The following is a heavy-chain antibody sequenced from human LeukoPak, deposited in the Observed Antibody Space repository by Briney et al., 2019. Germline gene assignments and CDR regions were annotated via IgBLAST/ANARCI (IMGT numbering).Heavy chain of an antibody. Sequence: QSGGSLRLSCAASGFTFSSYSMNWVRQAPGKGLEWVSYISSSSSTIYYADSVKGRFTISRDNAKNSLYLQMNSLRDEDTAVYYCAIAYGGNGPPPWDFDYWGQGTLVTVSS. V-gene: IGHV3-48*02. D-gene: IGHD4-23*01. J-gene: IGHJ4*02. CDR1: GFTFSSYS. CDR2: ISSSSSTI. CDR3: AIAYGGNGPPPWDFDY.